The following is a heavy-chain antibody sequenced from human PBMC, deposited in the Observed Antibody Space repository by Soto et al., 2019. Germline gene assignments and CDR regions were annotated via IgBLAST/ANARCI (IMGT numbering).Heavy chain of an antibody. J-gene: IGHJ4*02. D-gene: IGHD6-13*01. V-gene: IGHV3-43*01. CDR2: ISWDGGST. Sequence: HPGGSLRLSCAASGFTFSSYTMHWVRQAPGKGPEWVSLISWDGGSTYYADSVKGRFTISRDNSKNSLYLQMNSLRTEDTALYYCAKDSVAAGTGLWFDYWGQGTLVTVSS. CDR3: AKDSVAAGTGLWFDY. CDR1: GFTFSSYT.